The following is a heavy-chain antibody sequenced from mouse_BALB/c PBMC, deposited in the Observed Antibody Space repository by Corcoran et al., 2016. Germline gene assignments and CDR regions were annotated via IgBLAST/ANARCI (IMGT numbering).Heavy chain of an antibody. CDR2: INPYNGAT. V-gene: IGHV1-26*01. J-gene: IGHJ3*01. CDR1: GYSFTGYY. CDR3: ARLGTMITTGGFAY. Sequence: EVQLQQSGPELVKPGASVKISCKASGYSFTGYYMHWVKQSHVKSLEWIGRINPYNGATSYNQNFKDKASLTVDKSSSTAYMELHSLTSEDSAVYYCARLGTMITTGGFAYWGQGTLVTVSA. D-gene: IGHD2-4*01.